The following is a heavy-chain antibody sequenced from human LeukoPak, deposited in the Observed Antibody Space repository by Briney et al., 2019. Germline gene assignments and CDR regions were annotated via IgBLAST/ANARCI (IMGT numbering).Heavy chain of an antibody. CDR2: ISSSGSTI. CDR3: AREGRSGWYGGYAFDI. Sequence: GGSLRLSCAASGFTFSSYEMNWVRQAPGKGLEWVSYISSSGSTIYYADSVKGRFTISRDNAKNSLYLQMNSLRAEDTAVYCCAREGRSGWYGGYAFDIWGQGTMVTVSS. CDR1: GFTFSSYE. V-gene: IGHV3-48*03. J-gene: IGHJ3*02. D-gene: IGHD6-19*01.